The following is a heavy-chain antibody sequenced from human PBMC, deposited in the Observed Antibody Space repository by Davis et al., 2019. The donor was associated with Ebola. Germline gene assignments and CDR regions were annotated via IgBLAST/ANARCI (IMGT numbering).Heavy chain of an antibody. CDR3: ARRNDIFTGYQIERGFDS. Sequence: GESLKISCKGSGYNFTRFWIGWVRQMPGKGLEWMGIIYPGDSDTRYSPSFQGQVTISADKSTSTAYLQWSGLKASDTAMYYCARRNDIFTGYQIERGFDSWGQGTLVTVSS. CDR2: IYPGDSDT. CDR1: GYNFTRFW. D-gene: IGHD3-9*01. J-gene: IGHJ4*02. V-gene: IGHV5-51*01.